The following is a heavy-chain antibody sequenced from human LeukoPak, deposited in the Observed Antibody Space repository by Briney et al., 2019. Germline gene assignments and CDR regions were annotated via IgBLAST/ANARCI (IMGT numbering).Heavy chain of an antibody. Sequence: PGGSLSLYCAASGLTISNAWMSWVRQAPGKGLEWVGRIKSKTDGGTTDYAAPVKGRFTISRDDSKNTLYLQMNSLKTEDTAVYYCTTLSRHRYYYGMDVWGKGTTVTVSS. V-gene: IGHV3-15*01. CDR2: IKSKTDGGTT. CDR3: TTLSRHRYYYGMDV. J-gene: IGHJ6*04. CDR1: GLTISNAW.